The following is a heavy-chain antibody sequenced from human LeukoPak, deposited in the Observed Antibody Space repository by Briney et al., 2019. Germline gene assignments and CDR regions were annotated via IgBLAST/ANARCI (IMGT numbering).Heavy chain of an antibody. J-gene: IGHJ4*02. CDR2: IIPIFGTA. Sequence: SVKVSCKASGGTFSSYPISWVRQAPGQGLVWMGGIIPIFGTANYAQKFQGRVTITADESTSTAYMELSSLRSDDTAVYYCAAIVGSTTIDYWGQGTLVTVSS. CDR3: AAIVGSTTIDY. V-gene: IGHV1-69*01. CDR1: GGTFSSYP. D-gene: IGHD1-26*01.